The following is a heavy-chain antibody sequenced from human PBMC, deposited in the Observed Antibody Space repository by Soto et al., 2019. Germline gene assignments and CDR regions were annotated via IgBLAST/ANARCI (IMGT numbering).Heavy chain of an antibody. CDR3: ARQGSNGAYYYYGMDV. D-gene: IGHD2-8*01. Sequence: GGSLRLSCVGSEFTFSLYVIGWVRQAPGKGPEWVSFISGSGASTYYADSVKGRFAISRDNSKNTVYLQMNNLKASDTAMYYCARQGSNGAYYYYGMDVWGQGTTVTVSS. CDR1: EFTFSLYV. J-gene: IGHJ6*02. V-gene: IGHV3-23*01. CDR2: ISGSGAST.